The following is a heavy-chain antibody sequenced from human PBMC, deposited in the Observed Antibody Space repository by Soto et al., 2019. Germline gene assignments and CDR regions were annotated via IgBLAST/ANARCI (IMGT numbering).Heavy chain of an antibody. CDR2: ISGSGGST. D-gene: IGHD6-13*01. CDR1: GFTFSIYA. V-gene: IGHV3-23*01. J-gene: IGHJ5*01. CDR3: AKIPSSIAADGIRTLAFDT. Sequence: PGGSVRLSCAASGFTFSIYAMSWFLQAPGKGLEWVSAISGSGGSTYYADSVKGRFTISRDNSKNTLYLQMNSLRAEDTAVYYCAKIPSSIAADGIRTLAFDTWAQGALVTVSA.